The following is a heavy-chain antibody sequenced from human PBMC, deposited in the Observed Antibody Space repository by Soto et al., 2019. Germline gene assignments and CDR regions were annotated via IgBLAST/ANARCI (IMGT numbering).Heavy chain of an antibody. J-gene: IGHJ3*02. CDR1: GGTFSSYA. CDR2: INPIFGTA. Sequence: ASVKVSCKASGGTFSSYAISWVRQAPGQGLEWMGGINPIFGTASYAQKFQGRVTMTRDTSTSTVYMELSSLRSEDTAVYYCARALYYYDSSGPEGAFDIWGQGTMVTVSS. V-gene: IGHV1-69*05. D-gene: IGHD3-22*01. CDR3: ARALYYYDSSGPEGAFDI.